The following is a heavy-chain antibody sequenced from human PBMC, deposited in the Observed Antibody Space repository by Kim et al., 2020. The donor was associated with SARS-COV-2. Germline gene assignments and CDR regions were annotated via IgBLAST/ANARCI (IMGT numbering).Heavy chain of an antibody. J-gene: IGHJ6*02. D-gene: IGHD1-7*01. V-gene: IGHV3-9*01. CDR3: AKDIAGTTDYYYYGMDV. Sequence: VKGRFTISRDNAKNSLYLQMNSLRAEDTALYYCAKDIAGTTDYYYYGMDVWGQGTTVTVSS.